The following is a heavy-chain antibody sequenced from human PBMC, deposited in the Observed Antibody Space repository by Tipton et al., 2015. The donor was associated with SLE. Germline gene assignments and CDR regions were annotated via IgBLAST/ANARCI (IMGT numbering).Heavy chain of an antibody. CDR1: GGSFSGYY. V-gene: IGHV4-34*01. CDR2: INHSGST. D-gene: IGHD3-22*01. J-gene: IGHJ4*02. CDR3: ARFRGYDSSGYYHFDY. Sequence: LRLSCAVYGGSFSGYYWSWLRQPPGKGLEWIWEINHSGSTNYNPSLRCRVTISVDTSKNQFTLKLSSVSAADTAVYYCARFRGYDSSGYYHFDYWGQGTLVTVSS.